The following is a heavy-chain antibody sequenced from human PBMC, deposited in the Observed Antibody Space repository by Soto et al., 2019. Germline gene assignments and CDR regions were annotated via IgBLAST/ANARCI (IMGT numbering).Heavy chain of an antibody. D-gene: IGHD6-13*01. CDR1: GYTFTSYY. CDR3: ARFWVGSPRQQLVLNNYYYGMDV. Sequence: ASVKVSCKASGYTFTSYYMHWVRQAPGQGLEWMGIINPSGGSTSYAQKFQGRVTMTRDTSTSTVYMELSSLRSEDTAVYYCARFWVGSPRQQLVLNNYYYGMDVWGQGTTVTVSS. J-gene: IGHJ6*02. V-gene: IGHV1-46*01. CDR2: INPSGGST.